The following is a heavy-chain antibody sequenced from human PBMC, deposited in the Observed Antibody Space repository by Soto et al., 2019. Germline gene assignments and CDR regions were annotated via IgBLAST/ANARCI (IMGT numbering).Heavy chain of an antibody. V-gene: IGHV4-4*02. CDR3: ARVRYDRSGFDH. CDR2: ISHSGIT. Sequence: QVQLQESGPGLVRPSGALSVTCAVSGASISRSHWWSWVRQSPGKGLEWIGEISHSGITNYNPSLKSRVTISGDKSKNQLSLKLTSVTAADTAVYDCARVRYDRSGFDHWGQGNLVSVSS. D-gene: IGHD3-22*01. CDR1: GASISRSHW. J-gene: IGHJ4*02.